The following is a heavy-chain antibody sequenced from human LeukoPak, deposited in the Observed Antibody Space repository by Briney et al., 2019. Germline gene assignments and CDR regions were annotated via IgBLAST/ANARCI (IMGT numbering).Heavy chain of an antibody. Sequence: SETLSLTCAVYGGSFSGYYWSWIRQHPGKGMEWLGEIKHRGSTNYNPSLKSLVTISVDTSKNQFSLKLSSVTAADTAVYYCARKNWNDGGRWFDPWGQGTLVTVSS. D-gene: IGHD1-1*01. J-gene: IGHJ5*02. CDR1: GGSFSGYY. V-gene: IGHV4-34*01. CDR2: IKHRGST. CDR3: ARKNWNDGGRWFDP.